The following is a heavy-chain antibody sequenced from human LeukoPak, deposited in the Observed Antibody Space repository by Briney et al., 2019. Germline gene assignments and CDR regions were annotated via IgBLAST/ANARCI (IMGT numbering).Heavy chain of an antibody. Sequence: PSETLSLTCTVSGGSISSYYWSWIRQPPGKGLEWIGYIYYSGSTSYNPSLKSRVTISVDTSKNQFSLKLSSVTAADTAVYYCASFKDYYGSGSFDYWGQGTLVTVSS. J-gene: IGHJ4*02. CDR2: IYYSGST. CDR3: ASFKDYYGSGSFDY. V-gene: IGHV4-59*01. CDR1: GGSISSYY. D-gene: IGHD3-10*01.